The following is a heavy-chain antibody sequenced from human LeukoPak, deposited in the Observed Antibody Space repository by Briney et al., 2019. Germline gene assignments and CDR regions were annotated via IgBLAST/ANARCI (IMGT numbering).Heavy chain of an antibody. D-gene: IGHD3-3*01. CDR3: ARREDYDFWSALDAFDI. Sequence: PSETLSLTCIVSTDAITSHFYWGWIRQSPGEGLEWIGEINHSGSTNYNPSLKSRVTISVDTSKNQFSLKLSSVTAADTAVYYCARREDYDFWSALDAFDIWGQGTMVTVSS. J-gene: IGHJ3*02. V-gene: IGHV4-34*01. CDR2: INHSGST. CDR1: TDAITSHFY.